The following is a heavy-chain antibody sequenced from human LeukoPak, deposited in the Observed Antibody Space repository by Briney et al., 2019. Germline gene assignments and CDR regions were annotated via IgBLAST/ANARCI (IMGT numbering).Heavy chain of an antibody. Sequence: GGSLRLSCAASGFTFSTYWMHWVRQAPGKGLVWVSRINSDGSSTNYADSVKGRFTISRDNAKNTLYLQMSSLRAEDTAVYYCARDLFVVLPTLWGQGTLVTVSS. CDR2: INSDGSST. CDR1: GFTFSTYW. D-gene: IGHD2-2*01. V-gene: IGHV3-74*01. J-gene: IGHJ4*02. CDR3: ARDLFVVLPTL.